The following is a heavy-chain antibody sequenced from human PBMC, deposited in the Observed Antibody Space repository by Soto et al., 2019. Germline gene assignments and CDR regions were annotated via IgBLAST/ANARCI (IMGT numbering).Heavy chain of an antibody. V-gene: IGHV3-64*01. CDR1: GFTFSSYA. J-gene: IGHJ3*02. D-gene: IGHD2-21*02. CDR2: ISSNGGST. Sequence: EVQLVESGGGLVQPGGSLRLSCATSGFTFSSYAMHWVRQAPGKGLEYVSAISSNGGSTYYANSVKGRFTISRDNSKNPLYLQMGSLRAEDMAVYYCARNYGGNSYAFDIWGQGTMVTVSS. CDR3: ARNYGGNSYAFDI.